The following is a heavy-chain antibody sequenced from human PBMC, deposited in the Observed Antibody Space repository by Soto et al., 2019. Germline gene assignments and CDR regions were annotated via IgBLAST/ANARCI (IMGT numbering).Heavy chain of an antibody. V-gene: IGHV4-39*07. CDR2: IYYSGST. CDR1: GGSISSSSYY. D-gene: IGHD2-15*01. J-gene: IGHJ5*02. Sequence: PSETLSLTCTVSGGSISSSSYYWGWIRQPPGKGLEWIGSIYYSGSTDYNPSLKSRVTISLDTSKNQISLQVRSATAADAAVYYCARDLKEYCSDGKCNWFDPWGQGTLVTVSS. CDR3: ARDLKEYCSDGKCNWFDP.